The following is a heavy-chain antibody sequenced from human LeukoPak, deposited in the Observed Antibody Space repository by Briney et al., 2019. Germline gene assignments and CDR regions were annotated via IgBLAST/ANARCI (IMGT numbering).Heavy chain of an antibody. V-gene: IGHV4-34*01. D-gene: IGHD2-2*01. CDR3: ARVTVPAAIRYFGWFDP. J-gene: IGHJ5*02. CDR2: INHSGST. Sequence: SETLSLTCAVYGGSFSGYYWSWIRQPPGKGLEWIGEINHSGSTNYHPSLRSRVTISVDTSKNQFSLKLSSGTAADTAVYYCARVTVPAAIRYFGWFDPWGQGTLVTVSS. CDR1: GGSFSGYY.